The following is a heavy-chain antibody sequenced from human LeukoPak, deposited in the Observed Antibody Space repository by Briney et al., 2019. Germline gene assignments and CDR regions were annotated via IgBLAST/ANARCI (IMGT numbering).Heavy chain of an antibody. CDR3: ARVVSYLFDP. J-gene: IGHJ5*02. Sequence: ASVKVSCKASGYTFTGYYIHWVREAPGQGLEWMGWINPNSGGTNYAQKFQGRVTMTRDTSISTAYMELSRLRSDDTAVYYCARVVSYLFDPWGQGTLVTVSS. V-gene: IGHV1-2*02. D-gene: IGHD2-8*01. CDR1: GYTFTGYY. CDR2: INPNSGGT.